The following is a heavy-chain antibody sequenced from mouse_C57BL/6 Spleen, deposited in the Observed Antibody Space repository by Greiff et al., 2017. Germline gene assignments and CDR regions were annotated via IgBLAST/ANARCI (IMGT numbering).Heavy chain of an antibody. J-gene: IGHJ3*01. V-gene: IGHV1-80*01. CDR3: ARPYYSNYGAWFAY. Sequence: QVQLQQSGAELVKPGASVKISCKASGYAFSSYWMNWVKQRPGKGLEWIGQIYPGDGDPNYNGKFKGKATLTADKSSSTAYMQLSSLTSEDSAVYFCARPYYSNYGAWFAYWGQGTLVTVSA. CDR2: IYPGDGDP. CDR1: GYAFSSYW. D-gene: IGHD2-5*01.